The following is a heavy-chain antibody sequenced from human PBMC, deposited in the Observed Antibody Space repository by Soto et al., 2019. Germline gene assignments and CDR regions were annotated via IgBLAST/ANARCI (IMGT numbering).Heavy chain of an antibody. CDR1: GFTFSSYW. Sequence: EVQLVESGGGLVQPGGSLRLSCAASGFTFSSYWMHWVRKAPGKGLVWVSRIKTDGTNTQYADSVKGRFTISRDNANNMLYLEMNSLRGEDTAVYYCARPRTSDWAYDIWGKGTMVIVSS. V-gene: IGHV3-74*03. J-gene: IGHJ3*02. D-gene: IGHD3-9*01. CDR2: IKTDGTNT. CDR3: ARPRTSDWAYDI.